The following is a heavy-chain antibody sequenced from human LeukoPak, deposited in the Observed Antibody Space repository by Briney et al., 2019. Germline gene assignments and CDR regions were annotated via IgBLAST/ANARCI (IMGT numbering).Heavy chain of an antibody. D-gene: IGHD6-13*01. CDR1: GGSFSGYY. CDR2: INHSGST. V-gene: IGHV4-34*01. Sequence: PSETLSLTCAVYGGSFSGYYWSWIRQPPGKGLEWIGEINHSGSTNYNPSLKSRVTISVDTSKNQFSLKLSSVTAADTAVYYCARLAAAGNSYYYYYYMDVWGKGTTVTVSS. CDR3: ARLAAAGNSYYYYYYMDV. J-gene: IGHJ6*03.